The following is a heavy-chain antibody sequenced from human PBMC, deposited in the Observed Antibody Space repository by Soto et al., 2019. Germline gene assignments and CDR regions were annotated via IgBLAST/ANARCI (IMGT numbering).Heavy chain of an antibody. Sequence: GGSLRLSCAASGFTFSGSAMHWVRQASGKGLEWVGRIRSKANSYATAYAASVKGRFTISRDDSKNTAYLQMNSLKTEDTAVYYCTSAGKDYGDYATAFDIWGQGTMVTV. J-gene: IGHJ3*02. CDR1: GFTFSGSA. CDR3: TSAGKDYGDYATAFDI. V-gene: IGHV3-73*01. CDR2: IRSKANSYAT. D-gene: IGHD4-17*01.